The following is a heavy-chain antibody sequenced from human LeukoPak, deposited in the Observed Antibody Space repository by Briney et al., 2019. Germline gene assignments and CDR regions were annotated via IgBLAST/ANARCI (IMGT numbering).Heavy chain of an antibody. V-gene: IGHV4-34*01. Sequence: SETLPLTCAVYGGSLSGYYWSWIRQPPGKGLEWIGEINHSGSTNYNPSLKSRVTISVDTSKNQFSLKLSSVTAADTAVYYCATARAGAAFRWFDPWGQGTLVTVSS. CDR2: INHSGST. CDR1: GGSLSGYY. J-gene: IGHJ5*02. D-gene: IGHD6-19*01. CDR3: ATARAGAAFRWFDP.